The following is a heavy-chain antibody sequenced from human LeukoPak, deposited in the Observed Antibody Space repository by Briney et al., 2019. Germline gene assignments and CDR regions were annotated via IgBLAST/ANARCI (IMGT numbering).Heavy chain of an antibody. CDR2: ISGSGGST. J-gene: IGHJ2*01. CDR1: GFTVSSNH. V-gene: IGHV3-23*01. D-gene: IGHD3-10*01. CDR3: AKGRRGGYWYFDL. Sequence: EPGGSLRLSCAASGFTVSSNHMNWVRQAPGKGLEWVSDISGSGGSTYHPDFVKGRFSISRDNSKNTLYLQMNSLRAEDTAVYYCAKGRRGGYWYFDLWGRGTLVTVSS.